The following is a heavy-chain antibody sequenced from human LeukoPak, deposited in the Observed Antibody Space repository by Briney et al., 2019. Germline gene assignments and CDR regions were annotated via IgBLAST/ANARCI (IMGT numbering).Heavy chain of an antibody. Sequence: PSQTLSLTCTVSGGSISSGDYYWSWIRQPPGKGLEWIGYIYYSGSTYYNPSLKSRVTISVDTSKNQFSLKLSSVTAADTAVYYCARRGIAVAGPDYWGQGTLVTVSS. V-gene: IGHV4-30-4*01. J-gene: IGHJ4*02. CDR2: IYYSGST. D-gene: IGHD6-19*01. CDR3: ARRGIAVAGPDY. CDR1: GGSISSGDYY.